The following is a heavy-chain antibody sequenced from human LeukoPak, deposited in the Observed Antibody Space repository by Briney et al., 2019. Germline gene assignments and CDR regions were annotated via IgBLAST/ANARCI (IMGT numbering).Heavy chain of an antibody. Sequence: GGSLRLSCAASGFTVSNNYMSWVRQAPGKGLEWVSVIYSGGSTYYADSVRGRFTFSRDNSNNTLYLQMNSLRAEDTAVYFCARDAYRDWGQGTPVTVSS. CDR3: ARDAYRD. CDR2: IYSGGST. CDR1: GFTVSNNY. D-gene: IGHD3-16*02. J-gene: IGHJ4*02. V-gene: IGHV3-66*01.